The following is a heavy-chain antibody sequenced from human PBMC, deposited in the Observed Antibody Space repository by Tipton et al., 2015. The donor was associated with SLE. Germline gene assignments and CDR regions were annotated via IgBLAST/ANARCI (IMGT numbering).Heavy chain of an antibody. V-gene: IGHV3-30*04. D-gene: IGHD3-3*01. CDR2: ISYDGSNK. J-gene: IGHJ4*02. CDR3: ARDPDYDFWSALDY. CDR1: GFTFSSYT. Sequence: SLRLSCAASGFTFSSYTMHWVRQAPGKGLEWVAVISYDGSNKYYADSVKGRFTISRDNSKNTLYLQMNSLRAEDTAVHYCARDPDYDFWSALDYWGQGTLVTVSS.